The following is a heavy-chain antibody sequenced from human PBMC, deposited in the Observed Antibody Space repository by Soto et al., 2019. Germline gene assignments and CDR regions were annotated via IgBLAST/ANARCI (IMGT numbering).Heavy chain of an antibody. J-gene: IGHJ4*02. CDR2: IYYSGST. V-gene: IGHV4-30-4*01. Sequence: TLSVTGTVSVGSIRSGDYYWSWIRQPPGKGLEWIGYIYYSGSTYYNPSLKSRVTISVDTSKNQFSLKLSSVTAADTAVYYCARDTYASSGYYSHDYWGQGTLVTVSS. D-gene: IGHD3-22*01. CDR3: ARDTYASSGYYSHDY. CDR1: VGSIRSGDYY.